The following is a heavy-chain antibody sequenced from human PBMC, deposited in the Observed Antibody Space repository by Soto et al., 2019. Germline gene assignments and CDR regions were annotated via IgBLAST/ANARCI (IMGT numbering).Heavy chain of an antibody. J-gene: IGHJ6*04. Sequence: EVQLVESGGGLVKPGGSLRLSCAASGFTFNTYNMNWVRQAPGKGLEWVSSISGGSTYIYYADSVKGRFTISRDNAKNSLYLQMSSLRVEDTAVYYCAREMQIESAAGSYVLDWGKGTTVTVSS. CDR3: AREMQIESAAGSYVLD. V-gene: IGHV3-21*01. D-gene: IGHD6-13*01. CDR1: GFTFNTYN. CDR2: ISGGSTYI.